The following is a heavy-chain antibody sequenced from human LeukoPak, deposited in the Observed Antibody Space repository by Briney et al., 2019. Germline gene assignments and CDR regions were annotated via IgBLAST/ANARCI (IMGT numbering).Heavy chain of an antibody. Sequence: SETLSLTCTVSGGSISSGSYYWSWIRQPAGKGLEWIGRIYTSGSTNYNPSLKSRVTMSVDTSKNQFSLKLSSVTAADTAVYYCARGSHIAAAGLDDAFDIWGQGTMVTVSS. CDR2: IYTSGST. CDR3: ARGSHIAAAGLDDAFDI. J-gene: IGHJ3*02. D-gene: IGHD6-13*01. CDR1: GGSISSGSYY. V-gene: IGHV4-61*02.